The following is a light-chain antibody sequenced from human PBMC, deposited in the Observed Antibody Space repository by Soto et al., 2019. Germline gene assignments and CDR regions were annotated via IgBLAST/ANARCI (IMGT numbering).Light chain of an antibody. Sequence: DIQMTQSPSTLSASVGDRVTITCRASQSLGSYLAWYRQKPGKAPNLLIYDASTLESGVPSRFSGSGSGTEFTLTISSLQPDDFATYYCQQYNIYSRTFGQGTKVDIK. CDR2: DAS. V-gene: IGKV1-5*01. CDR1: QSLGSY. J-gene: IGKJ1*01. CDR3: QQYNIYSRT.